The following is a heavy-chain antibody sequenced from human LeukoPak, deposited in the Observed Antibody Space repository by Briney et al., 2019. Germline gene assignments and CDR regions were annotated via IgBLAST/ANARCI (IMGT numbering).Heavy chain of an antibody. J-gene: IGHJ4*02. CDR1: GYTFTSYG. CDR3: ARDLFRSSGYYPKTGTDY. V-gene: IGHV1-18*01. Sequence: ASVKVSCKASGYTFTSYGISWVRQAPGQGLEWMGWISAYNGNTNYAQKLQGRVTMTTDTSTSTAYMELRSLRSDDTAVYYCARDLFRSSGYYPKTGTDYWGQGTLVTVSS. CDR2: ISAYNGNT. D-gene: IGHD3-22*01.